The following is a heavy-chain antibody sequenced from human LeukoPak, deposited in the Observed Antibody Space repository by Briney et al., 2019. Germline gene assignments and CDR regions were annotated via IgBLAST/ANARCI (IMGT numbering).Heavy chain of an antibody. V-gene: IGHV3-23*01. J-gene: IGHJ4*02. Sequence: GGSLRLSCTASGFTSANYAVSWVRPAPGKGLEWVSAITGSGGYTYYADSVKGRFTISRDDSKNTLYLQMNSLRAEDTAVYYCAKENSGKYPDYWGQGTLVTVSS. D-gene: IGHD1-26*01. CDR2: ITGSGGYT. CDR3: AKENSGKYPDY. CDR1: GFTSANYA.